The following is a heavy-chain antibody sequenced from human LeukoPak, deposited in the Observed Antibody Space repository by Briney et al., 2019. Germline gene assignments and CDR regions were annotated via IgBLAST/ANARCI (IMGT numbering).Heavy chain of an antibody. V-gene: IGHV3-74*01. J-gene: IGHJ5*02. CDR3: VRSMSGRNDL. D-gene: IGHD3-3*01. CDR2: INVEGSRT. CDR1: GFTFSNYW. Sequence: GGSLRHSCVGSGFTFSNYWVHWVRQVPGEGLVWVSRINVEGSRTDYADSVRGRFTISRDNVKNTLYLQMNSLTAEDTAVYYCVRSMSGRNDLWGQGTLVTVSS.